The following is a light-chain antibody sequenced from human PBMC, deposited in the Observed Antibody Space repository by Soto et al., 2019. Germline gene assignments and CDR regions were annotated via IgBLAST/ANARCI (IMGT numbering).Light chain of an antibody. J-gene: IGKJ1*01. CDR3: QHYNNYSEA. CDR1: QTISSW. V-gene: IGKV1-5*03. CDR2: KAS. Sequence: DIQMTQAPSTLSGSVGDRVTITCRASQTISSWWAWYQQKPGKAPKLLIYKASTLKSGVPSRFSGSGSGTEFTLTISSQQPDDFASYYCQHYNNYSEAFGPGTKGELK.